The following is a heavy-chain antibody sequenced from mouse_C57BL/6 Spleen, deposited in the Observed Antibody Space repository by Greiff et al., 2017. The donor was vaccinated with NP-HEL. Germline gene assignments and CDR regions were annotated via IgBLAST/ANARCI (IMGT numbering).Heavy chain of an antibody. Sequence: QVQLQQPGAELVRPGSSVKLSCKASGYTFTSYWMHWVKQRPIQGLEWIGNIDPSDSEPHYNQKFKDKATLTVDKSSSTAYMQLSSLTSEDSAVYYCASGYDYGDYWGQGTTLTVSS. CDR2: IDPSDSEP. CDR1: GYTFTSYW. CDR3: ASGYDYGDY. J-gene: IGHJ2*01. V-gene: IGHV1-52*01. D-gene: IGHD2-4*01.